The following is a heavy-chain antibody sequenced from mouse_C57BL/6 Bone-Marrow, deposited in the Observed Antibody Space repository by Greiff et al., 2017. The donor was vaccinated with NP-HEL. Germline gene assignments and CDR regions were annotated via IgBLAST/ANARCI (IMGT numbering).Heavy chain of an antibody. Sequence: VQLQQPGAELVKPGASVKVSCKASGYTFTSYWMHWVKQRPGHGLEWIGRIHPSDSDTNYNQKFKGKATLTVDKSSSTAYMPLSSLTSEDSAVYYCAISYGSRKAWFAYWGQGTLVTVSA. V-gene: IGHV1-74*01. CDR2: IHPSDSDT. J-gene: IGHJ3*01. CDR1: GYTFTSYW. CDR3: AISYGSRKAWFAY. D-gene: IGHD1-1*01.